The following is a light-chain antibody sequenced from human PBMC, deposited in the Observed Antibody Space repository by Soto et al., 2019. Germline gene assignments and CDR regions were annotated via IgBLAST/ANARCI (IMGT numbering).Light chain of an antibody. V-gene: IGKV3-20*01. CDR2: GAS. CDR3: QQYDSSPLT. J-gene: IGKJ4*01. Sequence: EIVLTQSPGILSLSPGERVTLSWRASQGVTSSYLAWYQQKPGQAPRLLIYGASIRATGIPDRFSGSGSGTDFTLTISRLEPEDFAVYYCQQYDSSPLTFGGGTKVEIK. CDR1: QGVTSSY.